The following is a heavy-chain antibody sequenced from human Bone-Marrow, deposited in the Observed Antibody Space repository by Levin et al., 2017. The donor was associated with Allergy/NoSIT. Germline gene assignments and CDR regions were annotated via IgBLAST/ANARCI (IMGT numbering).Heavy chain of an antibody. J-gene: IGHJ4*02. CDR2: ISSSGDST. CDR3: ARDPARGYYESSGYSGDH. D-gene: IGHD3-22*01. Sequence: GESLKISCAASGFSFWHYTMNWVRQAPGKGLEWVSCISSSGDSTYYADSVKGRFTISRDNAKNSLYLQLNRLRDEDTALYYCARDPARGYYESSGYSGDHWGQGTLVTVSS. CDR1: GFSFWHYT. V-gene: IGHV3-48*02.